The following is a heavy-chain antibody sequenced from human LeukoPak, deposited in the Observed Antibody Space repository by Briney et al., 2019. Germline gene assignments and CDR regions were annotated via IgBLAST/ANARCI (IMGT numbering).Heavy chain of an antibody. V-gene: IGHV1-69*13. D-gene: IGHD3-22*01. CDR2: IIPIFGTA. J-gene: IGHJ4*02. Sequence: SVKVSCKASGGTFSSYAISWVRQAPGQGLEWMGGIIPIFGTANYAQKFQGRVTITADESTSTAYMELSSLRSEDTAVYYCARGGNYYDSSGCFRASADYWGQGTLVTVSS. CDR3: ARGGNYYDSSGCFRASADY. CDR1: GGTFSSYA.